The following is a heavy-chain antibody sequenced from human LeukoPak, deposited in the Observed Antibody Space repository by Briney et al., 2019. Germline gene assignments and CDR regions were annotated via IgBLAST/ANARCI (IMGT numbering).Heavy chain of an antibody. J-gene: IGHJ4*02. CDR1: GFTFSSYG. V-gene: IGHV3-74*03. CDR3: VSRILTSFDN. Sequence: GGSLRLSCAASGFTFSSYGMHWVRQAPGKGLVWVSHINNDGSSTKYADSVKGRFTISRDNAKNTLYLQMNSLRVEDTAVYYCVSRILTSFDNWGQGTLVTVSS. D-gene: IGHD2/OR15-2a*01. CDR2: INNDGSST.